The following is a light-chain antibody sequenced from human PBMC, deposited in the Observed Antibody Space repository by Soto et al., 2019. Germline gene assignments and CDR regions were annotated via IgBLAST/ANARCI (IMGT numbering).Light chain of an antibody. CDR3: QQDSSWPLT. J-gene: IGKJ4*01. Sequence: EIVMTQSPATLSVSPGERATLSCRASQGIKDYVAWFQQKPGQAPRLLIYGASTRATAIPARFSGSGSGTEFTLSISSLQSEHLGVYYCQQDSSWPLTFGGGTKVEIK. CDR1: QGIKDY. CDR2: GAS. V-gene: IGKV3-15*01.